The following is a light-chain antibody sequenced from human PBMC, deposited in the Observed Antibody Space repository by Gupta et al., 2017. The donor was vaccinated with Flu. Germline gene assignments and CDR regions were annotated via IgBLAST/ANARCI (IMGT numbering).Light chain of an antibody. Sequence: QSALTPPASVSGSPGQSITISCTGTSSDVGGYNYVSWYQQYTGKAPKLMIYEVSNRPSGVSNSFSGSKSANTASLTISGLQAEDEANDYCSSFTSTSTWVFGGGTKLTVL. CDR2: EVS. J-gene: IGLJ3*02. V-gene: IGLV2-14*01. CDR3: SSFTSTSTWV. CDR1: SSDVGGYNY.